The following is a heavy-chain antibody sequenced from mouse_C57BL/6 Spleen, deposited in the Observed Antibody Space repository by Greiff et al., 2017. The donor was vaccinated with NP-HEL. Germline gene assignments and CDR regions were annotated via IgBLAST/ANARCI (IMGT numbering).Heavy chain of an antibody. Sequence: VQLQQSGPELVKPGASVKIPCKASGYTFTDYNMDWVKQSHGKSLEWIGDINPNNGGTFYNQKFKGKATLTVDKSSSTAYMELRSLTSEDTAVYYCARGGRLRRDRFADWGQGTLVTVSA. V-gene: IGHV1-18*01. D-gene: IGHD2-4*01. CDR2: INPNNGGT. CDR1: GYTFTDYN. CDR3: ARGGRLRRDRFAD. J-gene: IGHJ3*01.